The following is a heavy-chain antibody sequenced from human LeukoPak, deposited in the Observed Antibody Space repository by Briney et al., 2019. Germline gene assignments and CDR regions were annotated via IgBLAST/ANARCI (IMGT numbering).Heavy chain of an antibody. D-gene: IGHD2-21*02. Sequence: SETLSLTCAVSGGSISSSSYYWGWIRQPPGKGLEWIGSIYYSGSTYYNPSLKSRVTISVDTSKNQFSLKLSSVTAADTAVYYCVAYMGVTGTFWYWGQGTLVTVSS. CDR1: GGSISSSSYY. CDR3: VAYMGVTGTFWY. J-gene: IGHJ4*02. CDR2: IYYSGST. V-gene: IGHV4-39*01.